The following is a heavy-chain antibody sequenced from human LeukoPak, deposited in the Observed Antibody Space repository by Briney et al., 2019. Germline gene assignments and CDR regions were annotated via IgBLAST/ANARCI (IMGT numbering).Heavy chain of an antibody. CDR1: GGSIGSYY. D-gene: IGHD2-15*01. J-gene: IGHJ6*02. V-gene: IGHV4-59*01. CDR2: IYYSGST. Sequence: SETLSLTCTVSGGSIGSYYWSWIRQPPGKGLEWIGYIYYSGSTNYNPSLKSRVTISVDTSKNQFSLKLSSVTAADTAVYYCARGDCSGGSCSGSYYYGMDVWGQGTTVTVSS. CDR3: ARGDCSGGSCSGSYYYGMDV.